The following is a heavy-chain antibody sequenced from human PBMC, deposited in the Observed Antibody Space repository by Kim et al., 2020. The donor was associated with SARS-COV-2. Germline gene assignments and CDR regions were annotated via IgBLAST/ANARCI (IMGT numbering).Heavy chain of an antibody. J-gene: IGHJ4*02. CDR3: ARGGLGWFGDPIDY. D-gene: IGHD3-10*01. Sequence: AQKFQGRVTMTRNTSISTAYMELSSLRSEDTAVYYCARGGLGWFGDPIDYWGQGTLVTVSS. V-gene: IGHV1-8*01.